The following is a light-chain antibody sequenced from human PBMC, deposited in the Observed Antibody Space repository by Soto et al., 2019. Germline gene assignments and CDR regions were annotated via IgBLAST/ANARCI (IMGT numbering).Light chain of an antibody. CDR2: GAS. V-gene: IGKV3-20*01. CDR1: QSVSSNS. Sequence: EIVLTQSPGTLSLSPGERATLSCRASQSVSSNSLAWYQQKPGQAPRLFIYGASSRATGIPDRFSGSGSGADFTLTISRLEPEDFAVYYCQQYGSPPYTFGQGTKLEIK. J-gene: IGKJ2*01. CDR3: QQYGSPPYT.